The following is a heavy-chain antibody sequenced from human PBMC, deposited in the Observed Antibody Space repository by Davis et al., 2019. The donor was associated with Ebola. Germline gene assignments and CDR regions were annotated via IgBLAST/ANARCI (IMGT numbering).Heavy chain of an antibody. J-gene: IGHJ4*02. D-gene: IGHD3-16*02. V-gene: IGHV4-34*01. CDR3: AREARILTFGGVIVQAYYFDY. CDR1: GGSFSGYY. Sequence: SETLSLTCAVYGGSFSGYYWSWIRQPPGKGLEWIGEINYSGSINYNPSLESRVTISVDTSKNQFSLRLSSVTAADTAVYYCAREARILTFGGVIVQAYYFDYWGQGTLVTVSS. CDR2: INYSGSI.